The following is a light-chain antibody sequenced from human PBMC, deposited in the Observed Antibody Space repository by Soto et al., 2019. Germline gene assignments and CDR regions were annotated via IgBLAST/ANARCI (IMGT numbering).Light chain of an antibody. J-gene: IGLJ3*02. Sequence: QTVVTQEPSLTVSPGGTVTLTCASSTGAVTSGHYAYWFQQKPGQAPRTLMYDTSNKHSWTPARFSGSLLGGKAALTLSGAQPEDEADYYCLLSYSDRKVFGGVTKLTVL. CDR1: TGAVTSGHY. V-gene: IGLV7-46*01. CDR2: DTS. CDR3: LLSYSDRKV.